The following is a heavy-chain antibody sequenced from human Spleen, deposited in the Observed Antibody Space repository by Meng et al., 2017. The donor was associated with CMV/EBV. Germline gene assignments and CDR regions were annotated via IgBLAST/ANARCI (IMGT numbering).Heavy chain of an antibody. V-gene: IGHV3-7*01. J-gene: IGHJ5*02. CDR3: VRGGGWFDP. Sequence: GESLKISCTPSGFSFNHHRMSWVRQAPGKGLEWVVNINQDGSEKNYVDSVKGRFTISRDNANNILYLQMNSLRVEDTAVYYCVRGGGWFDPWGQGTLVTVFS. CDR2: INQDGSEK. CDR1: GFSFNHHR.